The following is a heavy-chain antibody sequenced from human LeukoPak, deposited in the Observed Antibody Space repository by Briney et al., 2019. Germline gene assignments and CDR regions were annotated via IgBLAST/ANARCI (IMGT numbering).Heavy chain of an antibody. CDR3: AREGAAAAGTGWYYYYYYMDV. Sequence: AGGSLRLSCAASGFTFSSYSMNWVRQAPGKGLEWVSSISSSSSYIYYADSVKGRFTISRDNAKNSLYLQMNSLRAEDTAVYYCAREGAAAAGTGWYYYYYYMDVWGKGTTVTISS. CDR2: ISSSSSYI. CDR1: GFTFSSYS. J-gene: IGHJ6*03. D-gene: IGHD6-13*01. V-gene: IGHV3-21*01.